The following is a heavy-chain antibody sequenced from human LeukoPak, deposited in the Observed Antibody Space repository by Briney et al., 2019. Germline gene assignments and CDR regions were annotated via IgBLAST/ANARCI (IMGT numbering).Heavy chain of an antibody. CDR2: IVVGSGNT. J-gene: IGHJ4*02. D-gene: IGHD6-13*01. CDR3: AAVCSSSCQRPFDY. CDR1: GFTFTSSA. Sequence: GASVKVSCKASGFTFTSSAMQWVRQARGQRLEWIGWIVVGSGNTNYAQKFQERVTITRDMSTSTAYMELSSLRSEDTAVYYCAAVCSSSCQRPFDYWGQGTLVTVSS. V-gene: IGHV1-58*02.